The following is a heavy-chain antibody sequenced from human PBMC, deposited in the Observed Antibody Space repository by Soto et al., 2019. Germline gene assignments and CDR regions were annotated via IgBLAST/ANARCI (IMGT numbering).Heavy chain of an antibody. D-gene: IGHD3-9*01. Sequence: EVQLVDAGGGLVQPGRSLRLSCAASGFTFDDYAMHWFRQAPGKCLQSGSGINWNRGSIGYADSVKGRFTSSRDNAKNSMYLQMNSLRAEDTTLYYCAKDTLITGGLRYFDWFPANYMDVWGKGTTVTVSS. CDR1: GFTFDDYA. J-gene: IGHJ6*03. CDR2: INWNRGSI. V-gene: IGHV3-9*01. CDR3: AKDTLITGGLRYFDWFPANYMDV.